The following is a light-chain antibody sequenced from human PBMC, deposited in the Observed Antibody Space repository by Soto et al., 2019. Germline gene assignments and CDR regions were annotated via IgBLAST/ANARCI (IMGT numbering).Light chain of an antibody. CDR2: DVS. CDR3: QQRSDWLPIT. V-gene: IGKV3-11*01. Sequence: EIVLTQSPSTXSXXPXXXXXXXXRASQSVSESLAWYQQKPGQAPRLLIYDVSYRATGIPVRFSGSGSGTDFTLTISSLEPEDFAVYYCQQRSDWLPITFGQGTRLEIK. J-gene: IGKJ5*01. CDR1: QSVSES.